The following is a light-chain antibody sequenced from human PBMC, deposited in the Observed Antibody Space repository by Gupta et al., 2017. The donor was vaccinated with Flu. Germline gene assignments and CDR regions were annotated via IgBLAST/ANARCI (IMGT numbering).Light chain of an antibody. J-gene: IGLJ1*01. CDR1: SSDLGTYNL. CDR2: EVT. V-gene: IGLV2-23*02. CDR3: CSYAGIYV. Sequence: QSALTQPASVSGSPGQSITIPCTGTSSDLGTYNLVSWYQRHPDKAPKLLIYEVTKRPSGISNRFSGSKSGITASLTISGLQADDEADYYCCSYAGIYVFGTGTRVTVL.